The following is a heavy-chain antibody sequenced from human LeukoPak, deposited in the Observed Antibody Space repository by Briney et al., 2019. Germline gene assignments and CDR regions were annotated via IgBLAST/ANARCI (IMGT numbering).Heavy chain of an antibody. CDR2: INHSGST. CDR1: GGSFSGYY. J-gene: IGHJ4*02. CDR3: ARDSYYYDSSGYRRFDY. D-gene: IGHD3-22*01. Sequence: SETLSLTCAVYGGSFSGYYWSWIRQPPGKGLEWIGEINHSGSTNYNPSLKSRVTMSGDTSKNQFSLKLSSVTAADTAVYYCARDSYYYDSSGYRRFDYWGQGTLVTVSS. V-gene: IGHV4-34*01.